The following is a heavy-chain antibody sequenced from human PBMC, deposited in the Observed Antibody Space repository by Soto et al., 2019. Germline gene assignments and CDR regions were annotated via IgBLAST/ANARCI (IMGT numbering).Heavy chain of an antibody. Sequence: EVQLMESGGGLVKPGGSLRLSCAASGFTFSSYTVIWVRQAPGKGLEWVSSISSSRYIYYADSVKGRFTISRDNARHSLYLQMNSMSAEATPVYYCARFGYTTEAHWRQGTLVTVSS. J-gene: IGHJ4*02. CDR2: ISSSRYI. V-gene: IGHV3-21*01. CDR3: ARFGYTTEAH. CDR1: GFTFSSYT. D-gene: IGHD5-12*01.